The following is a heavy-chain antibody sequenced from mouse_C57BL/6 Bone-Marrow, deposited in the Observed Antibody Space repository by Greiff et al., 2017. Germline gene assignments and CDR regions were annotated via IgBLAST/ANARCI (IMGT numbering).Heavy chain of an antibody. Sequence: VQLQQPGAELVRPGSSVKLSCKASGYTFTSYWMDWVKQRPGQGLEWIGNIYPSDSETHYNQKFKDKATLTVDKSSSTAYMQLSSLTSEDSAVYYCARGRLRRGRYFDYWGQGTTLTVAS. V-gene: IGHV1-61*01. CDR3: ARGRLRRGRYFDY. CDR2: IYPSDSET. J-gene: IGHJ2*01. CDR1: GYTFTSYW. D-gene: IGHD2-4*01.